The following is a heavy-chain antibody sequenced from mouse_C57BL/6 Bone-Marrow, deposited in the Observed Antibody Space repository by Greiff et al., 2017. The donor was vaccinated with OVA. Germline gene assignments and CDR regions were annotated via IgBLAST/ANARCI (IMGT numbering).Heavy chain of an antibody. CDR2: ISDGGSYT. V-gene: IGHV5-4*01. Sequence: EVMLVESGGGLVKPGGSLKLSCAASGFTFSSYAMSWVRQTPEKRLEWVATISDGGSYTYYPDNVKGRFTISRDNAKNNLYLQMSHLKSEDTAMYYCAREDYYGSSYPDYWGQGTSVTVSS. CDR3: AREDYYGSSYPDY. J-gene: IGHJ4*01. D-gene: IGHD1-1*01. CDR1: GFTFSSYA.